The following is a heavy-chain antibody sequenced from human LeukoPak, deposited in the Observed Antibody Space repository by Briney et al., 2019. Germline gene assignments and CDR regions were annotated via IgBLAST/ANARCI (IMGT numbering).Heavy chain of an antibody. V-gene: IGHV3-74*01. J-gene: IGHJ4*02. CDR1: GFTFSSYW. Sequence: GGSLRLSCAAPGFTFSSYWMHWVRQAPGKGLMWVSRINSDGSRTTYADSVKGRFTISRDNSKNTLYLQMNSLRAEDTAVYYCARGSISGANRAPDYWGQGTLVTVSS. D-gene: IGHD1/OR15-1a*01. CDR3: ARGSISGANRAPDY. CDR2: INSDGSRT.